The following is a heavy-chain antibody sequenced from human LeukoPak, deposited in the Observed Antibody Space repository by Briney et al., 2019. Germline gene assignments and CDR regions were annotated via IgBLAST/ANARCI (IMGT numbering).Heavy chain of an antibody. V-gene: IGHV4-39*01. J-gene: IGHJ4*02. D-gene: IGHD3-3*01. Sequence: SETLSLTCTVSGGSISSSSYYWGWIRQPPGKGXXXXXXIYYSGSTYYNPSLKSRVTISVDTSRNQFSLKLSSVTAADTAVYYCARKSVGVVIAIFDYWGQGTLVTVSS. CDR3: ARKSVGVVIAIFDY. CDR1: GGSISSSSYY. CDR2: IYYSGST.